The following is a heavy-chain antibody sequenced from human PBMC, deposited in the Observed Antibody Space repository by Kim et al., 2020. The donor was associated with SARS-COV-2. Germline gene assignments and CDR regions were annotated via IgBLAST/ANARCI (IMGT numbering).Heavy chain of an antibody. CDR2: IWYDGSNK. Sequence: GGSLRLSCAASGFTFSSYGMHWVRQAPGKGLEWVAVIWYDGSNKYYADSVKGRFTISRDNSKNTLYLQMNSLRAEDTAVYYCARGGGRFGELLGYWGQGTLVTVSS. CDR3: ARGGGRFGELLGY. D-gene: IGHD3-10*01. V-gene: IGHV3-33*01. CDR1: GFTFSSYG. J-gene: IGHJ4*02.